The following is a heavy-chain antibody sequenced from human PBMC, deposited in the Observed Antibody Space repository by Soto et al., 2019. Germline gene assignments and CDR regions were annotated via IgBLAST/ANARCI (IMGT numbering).Heavy chain of an antibody. CDR2: INHSGST. D-gene: IGHD6-13*01. CDR1: GGSXSGYY. Sequence: SETLSLTCAVYGGSXSGYYWSWIRQPPGKGLEWIGEINHSGSTSYNPSLKSRVTISVDTSKNQFSLKLSSVTAADTAVYYCARASSYSRAMDVWGKGTTVTVSS. J-gene: IGHJ6*04. CDR3: ARASSYSRAMDV. V-gene: IGHV4-34*01.